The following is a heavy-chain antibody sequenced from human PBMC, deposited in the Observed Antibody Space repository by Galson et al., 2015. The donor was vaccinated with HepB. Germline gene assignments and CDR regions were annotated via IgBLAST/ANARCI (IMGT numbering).Heavy chain of an antibody. D-gene: IGHD3-9*01. CDR2: ISGSGGST. Sequence: CAASGFTFSSYAMSWVRQAPGKGLEWVSAISGSGGSTYYADSEKGRFTISRDNSKNTLYLQMNSLRAEDTAVYYCANWGFDWGPQFDYWGQGTLVTVSS. V-gene: IGHV3-23*01. CDR3: ANWGFDWGPQFDY. J-gene: IGHJ4*02. CDR1: GFTFSSYA.